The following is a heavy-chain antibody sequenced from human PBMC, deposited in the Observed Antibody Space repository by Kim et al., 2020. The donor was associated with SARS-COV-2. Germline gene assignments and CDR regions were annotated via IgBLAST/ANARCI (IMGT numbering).Heavy chain of an antibody. Sequence: GGSLRLSCAASGFTFSSYAMSWVRQAPGKGLEWVSAISGSGGSTYYADSVKGRFTISRDNSKNTLYLQMNSLRAEDTAVYYCAKDSLRGRHSSWPATYDYWGQGTLVTVSS. J-gene: IGHJ4*02. CDR2: ISGSGGST. D-gene: IGHD6-13*01. CDR3: AKDSLRGRHSSWPATYDY. CDR1: GFTFSSYA. V-gene: IGHV3-23*01.